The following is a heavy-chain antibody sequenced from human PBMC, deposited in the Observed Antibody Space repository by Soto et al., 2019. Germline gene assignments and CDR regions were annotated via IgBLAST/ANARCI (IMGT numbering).Heavy chain of an antibody. V-gene: IGHV1-69*13. CDR2: IIPIFGTA. J-gene: IGHJ3*02. D-gene: IGHD3-22*01. Sequence: ASVKVSCKASGGTFSSYAISWVRQAPGQGLEWMGGIIPIFGTANYAQKFQGRVTITADESTSTAYMELSSLRSEDTAVYYCAFTYYYDSSGPSGVFDIWGQGTTVTVSS. CDR3: AFTYYYDSSGPSGVFDI. CDR1: GGTFSSYA.